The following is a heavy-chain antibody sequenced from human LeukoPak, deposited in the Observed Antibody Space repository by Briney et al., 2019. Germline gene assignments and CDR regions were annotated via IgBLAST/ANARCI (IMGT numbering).Heavy chain of an antibody. D-gene: IGHD3-10*01. CDR1: GGTFSSYA. CDR3: ARDDRVAMVRGVIITT. Sequence: ASVKVSCKASGGTFSSYAISWVRQAPGQGLEWMGRIIPILGIANYAQKFQGRVAITADKSTSTAYMELSSLRSEDTAVYYCARDDRVAMVRGVIITTWGQGTLVTVSS. V-gene: IGHV1-69*04. CDR2: IIPILGIA. J-gene: IGHJ4*02.